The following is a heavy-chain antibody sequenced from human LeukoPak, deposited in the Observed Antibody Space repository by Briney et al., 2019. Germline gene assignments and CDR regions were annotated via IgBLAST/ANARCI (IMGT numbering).Heavy chain of an antibody. D-gene: IGHD1-1*01. CDR3: ARDGNPWNLDV. V-gene: IGHV4-59*01. CDR1: GGSISPYY. J-gene: IGHJ2*01. CDR2: IYYSGRT. Sequence: SETLSLTCTVSGGSISPYYWTWIRQSPGKALEWIGYIYYSGRTSYNPSLKSRVTMSVDTSKNQFSLQLSSVTAADTAVYYCARDGNPWNLDVWGRGALVTVSS.